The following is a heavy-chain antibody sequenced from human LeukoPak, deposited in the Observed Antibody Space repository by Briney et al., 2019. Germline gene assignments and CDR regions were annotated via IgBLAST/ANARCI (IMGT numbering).Heavy chain of an antibody. Sequence: SETLSLTCTVSGGSISSYYWSWIRQPPGKGLEWIGYIYYSGSTNYNPSLKSRVTISVDTSKNQFSLKLSSVTAADTAVYYCARLGYYDSSGYPFDYWGQGTLVTVSS. CDR1: GGSISSYY. V-gene: IGHV4-59*08. CDR2: IYYSGST. J-gene: IGHJ4*02. D-gene: IGHD3-22*01. CDR3: ARLGYYDSSGYPFDY.